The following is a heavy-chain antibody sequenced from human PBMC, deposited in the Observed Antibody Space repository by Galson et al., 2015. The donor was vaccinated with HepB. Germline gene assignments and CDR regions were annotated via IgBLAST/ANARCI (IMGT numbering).Heavy chain of an antibody. CDR3: ARGYEAFDY. D-gene: IGHD3-3*01. CDR1: GFTFSDYY. J-gene: IGHJ4*02. CDR2: ISTYANTI. Sequence: SLRLSCAASGFTFSDYYMSWLRQAPGKGLEWVSYISTYANTIYYADSVKGRFTISRDNARNSLYLQMNSLRAEDTAVYYCARGYEAFDYWGQGTLVTVSS. V-gene: IGHV3-11*01.